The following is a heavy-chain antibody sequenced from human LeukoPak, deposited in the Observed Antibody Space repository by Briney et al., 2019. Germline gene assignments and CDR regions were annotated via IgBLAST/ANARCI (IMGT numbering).Heavy chain of an antibody. CDR1: GFTFSSYG. V-gene: IGHV3-33*01. Sequence: GRSLRLSCAASGFTFSSYGMHWVRQAPGKGLEWVAVIWYDGSNKYYADSVKGRFTISRDNSKNTLYLQMNSLRAEDTAVYYCARELYYYDSSGHSPIDYWGQGTLVTVSS. D-gene: IGHD3-22*01. CDR3: ARELYYYDSSGHSPIDY. J-gene: IGHJ4*02. CDR2: IWYDGSNK.